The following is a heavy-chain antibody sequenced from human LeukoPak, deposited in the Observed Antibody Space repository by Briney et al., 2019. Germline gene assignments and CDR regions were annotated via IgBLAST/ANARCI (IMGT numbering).Heavy chain of an antibody. J-gene: IGHJ6*03. Sequence: SETLSLTCTVSGGSISSYYWSWIRQPAGKGLEWIGRIYTSGSTNYNPSLKSRVTMSVDTSKNQFSLKLSSVTAADTAVYYCARSVFDWLFHGYYYYMDVWGKGTTVTVSS. CDR1: GGSISSYY. V-gene: IGHV4-4*07. CDR2: IYTSGST. D-gene: IGHD3-9*01. CDR3: ARSVFDWLFHGYYYYMDV.